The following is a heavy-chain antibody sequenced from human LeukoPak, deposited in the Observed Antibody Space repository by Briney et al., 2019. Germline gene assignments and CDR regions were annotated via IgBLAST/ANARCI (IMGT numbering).Heavy chain of an antibody. CDR3: VSSSHSGSYGY. D-gene: IGHD1-26*01. V-gene: IGHV3-74*01. J-gene: IGHJ4*02. CDR2: INSDGSST. CDR1: GFTFSSYW. Sequence: GGSLRLSCAASGFTFSSYWMHWVRQAPGKGLVWVSRINSDGSSTSYADSVKGRFTISRDNAKNTLYLQMNSLRAEDTAVYYCVSSSHSGSYGYWGQGTLVTVSS.